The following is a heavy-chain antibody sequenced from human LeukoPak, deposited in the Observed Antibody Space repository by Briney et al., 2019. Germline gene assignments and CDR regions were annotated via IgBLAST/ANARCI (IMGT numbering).Heavy chain of an antibody. Sequence: SETLSLTCTVSGGSISSYYWSWIRQPPGKGLEWIGYIYYSGSTNYNPSLKSRVTISVDTSKNQFSLKLSSVTAADTAVYYCARLSSYYYMDVWGKGTTVTISS. D-gene: IGHD2/OR15-2a*01. V-gene: IGHV4-59*12. CDR3: ARLSSYYYMDV. CDR1: GGSISSYY. CDR2: IYYSGST. J-gene: IGHJ6*03.